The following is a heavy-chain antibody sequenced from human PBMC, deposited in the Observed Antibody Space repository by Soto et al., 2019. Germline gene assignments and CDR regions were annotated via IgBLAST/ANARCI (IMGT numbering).Heavy chain of an antibody. CDR3: ASDDSGTYYFDY. CDR2: IWYDGSNK. J-gene: IGHJ4*02. Sequence: QVQLVESGGGVVQPGRSLRLSCAASGFTFSSYGMHWVRQAPGKGLEWVAVIWYDGSNKYYADSVKGRFTISRDNSKNMLYLQMNSLRAEDTAVYYCASDDSGTYYFDYWGQGTLVTVSS. CDR1: GFTFSSYG. V-gene: IGHV3-33*01.